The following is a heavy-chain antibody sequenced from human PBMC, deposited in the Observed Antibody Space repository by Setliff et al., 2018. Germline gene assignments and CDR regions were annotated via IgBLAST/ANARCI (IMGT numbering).Heavy chain of an antibody. CDR2: INQYGTEK. J-gene: IGHJ6*02. V-gene: IGHV3-7*01. D-gene: IGHD5-18*01. Sequence: GGSLRLSCAASGFNFGAYVMHWVRQAPGKGLEWVANINQYGTEKYYVDSVKGRFSVSRDNAKNSLSLQMNNLRTEDTAVYYCAKDGGMGMVKAYYYGLDVWGQGTLVTVSS. CDR3: AKDGGMGMVKAYYYGLDV. CDR1: GFNFGAYV.